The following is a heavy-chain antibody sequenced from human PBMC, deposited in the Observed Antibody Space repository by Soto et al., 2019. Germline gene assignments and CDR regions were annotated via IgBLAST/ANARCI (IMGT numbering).Heavy chain of an antibody. CDR2: TYYRSKWSN. CDR1: GDSVSGNSAA. V-gene: IGHV6-1*01. CDR3: ARDGPTTHYYWDY. J-gene: IGHJ4*02. Sequence: SQTLSLTCAISGDSVSGNSAAWNWIRQSPSRGLEWLGRTYYRSKWSNDYAVSVRSRITINADTSKNQFSLQLNSVTPEDTAVYYCARDGPTTHYYWDYWGQGTLVAVAS.